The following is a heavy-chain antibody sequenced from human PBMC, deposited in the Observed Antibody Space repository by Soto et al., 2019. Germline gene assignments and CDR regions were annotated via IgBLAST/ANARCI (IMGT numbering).Heavy chain of an antibody. D-gene: IGHD2-15*01. CDR1: GYTFIDYG. CDR3: ARGSYCSGGTCTTWFDP. CDR2: ISTSIGHT. Sequence: QLVQSAVEVKRPGASVKVSCEASGYTFIDYGITWVRQAPGQGLEWMGWISTSIGHTNYAQKVQGRVTMTTDTSTSTDYMELRRLRSDDTAVYYCARGSYCSGGTCTTWFDPWGQGTLVTVSS. J-gene: IGHJ5*02. V-gene: IGHV1-18*01.